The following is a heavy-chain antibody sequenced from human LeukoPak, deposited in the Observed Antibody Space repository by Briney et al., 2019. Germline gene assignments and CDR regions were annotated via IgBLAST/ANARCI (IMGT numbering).Heavy chain of an antibody. J-gene: IGHJ5*02. D-gene: IGHD2-15*01. Sequence: SVKVSCKASGGTFSSYAINWVRQAPGQGLEWMGRIIPILGIANYAQKFQGRVTITADKSTSTAYMELSSLRSEDTAVYYCARDCSGGSCPTLVWFDPWGQGTLVTVSS. CDR2: IIPILGIA. V-gene: IGHV1-69*04. CDR1: GGTFSSYA. CDR3: ARDCSGGSCPTLVWFDP.